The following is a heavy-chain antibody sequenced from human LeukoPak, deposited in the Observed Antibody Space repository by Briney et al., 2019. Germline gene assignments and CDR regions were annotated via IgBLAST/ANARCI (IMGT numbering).Heavy chain of an antibody. CDR3: ARGRSIGPADDFDV. CDR2: VGIGGDT. Sequence: GGSLSLSCAPSGFTFYNYEMQWVRHTAGKGMEWLSAVGIGGDTFYAGSVKGRFAISRDNTESSLCLQMSSLIVGDTAVYYCARGRSIGPADDFDVWGQGTMVTVSS. D-gene: IGHD6-6*01. J-gene: IGHJ3*01. V-gene: IGHV3-13*01. CDR1: GFTFYNYE.